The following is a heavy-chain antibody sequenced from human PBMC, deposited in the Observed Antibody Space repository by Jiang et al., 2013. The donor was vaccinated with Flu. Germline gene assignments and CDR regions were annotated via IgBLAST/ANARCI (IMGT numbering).Heavy chain of an antibody. J-gene: IGHJ3*02. CDR2: IYPGDSDS. V-gene: IGHV5-51*01. CDR1: GYNFINYW. CDR3: ARHLRITAPTPENLDI. Sequence: GAEVKKPGESLRISCKGSGYNFINYWIGWVRQTPGKGLEWMGIIYPGDSDSRYSPSFQGQVTVSVDKSISIAYLQWSSLKASDTAMYYCARHLRITAPTPENLDIWGQGTMVTVSS. D-gene: IGHD6-13*01.